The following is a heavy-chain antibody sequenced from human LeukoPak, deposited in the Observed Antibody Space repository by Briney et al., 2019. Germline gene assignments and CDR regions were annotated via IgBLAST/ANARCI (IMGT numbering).Heavy chain of an antibody. CDR2: IYYSGST. V-gene: IGHV4-59*01. CDR1: RGSISSYY. CDR3: ARDRSPYYDILTGYSYYYYYMDV. Sequence: SETLSLPCTVSRGSISSYYWSWIRQPPGKGLEWIGYIYYSGSTNYNPSLKSRVTISVDTSNNQFSLKLSSVTAADTAVYYCARDRSPYYDILTGYSYYYYYMDVWDKGTTVTVSS. J-gene: IGHJ6*03. D-gene: IGHD3-9*01.